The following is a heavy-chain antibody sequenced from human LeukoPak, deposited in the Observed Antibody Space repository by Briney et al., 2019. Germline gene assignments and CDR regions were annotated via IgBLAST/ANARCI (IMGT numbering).Heavy chain of an antibody. CDR1: GGSISTYY. CDR3: ARQAQYYDISTTYYKDYYYHYMDV. Sequence: PSETLSLTCSASGGSISTYYWSWIRQFPGKGLEWIGYIYSSGSTKYNPSLGSRVSMSVDMSKNQLSLRLSFVTAADTAVYYCARQAQYYDISTTYYKDYYYHYMDVWGKGTTVTVSS. J-gene: IGHJ6*03. V-gene: IGHV4-4*09. D-gene: IGHD3-9*01. CDR2: IYSSGST.